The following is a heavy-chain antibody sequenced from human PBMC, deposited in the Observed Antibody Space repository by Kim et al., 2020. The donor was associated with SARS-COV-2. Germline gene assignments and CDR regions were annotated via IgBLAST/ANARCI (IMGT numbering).Heavy chain of an antibody. CDR1: GYTFTSYG. J-gene: IGHJ3*02. D-gene: IGHD2-15*01. CDR3: ARSDRHAGYCSGGSCYRDAFDI. V-gene: IGHV1-18*01. Sequence: ASVKVSCKASGYTFTSYGISWVRQAPGQGLEWMGWISAYNGNTNYAQKLQGRVTMTTDTSTSTAYMELRSLRSDDTAVYYCARSDRHAGYCSGGSCYRDAFDIWGQGTMVTVSS. CDR2: ISAYNGNT.